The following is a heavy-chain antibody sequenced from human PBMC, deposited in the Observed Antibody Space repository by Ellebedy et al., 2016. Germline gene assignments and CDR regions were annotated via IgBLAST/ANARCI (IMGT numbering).Heavy chain of an antibody. CDR3: ARAPAPGASSHYYFYYLDV. CDR2: ID. J-gene: IGHJ6*03. D-gene: IGHD3-10*01. CDR1: GASVTSGGFY. V-gene: IGHV4-61*03. Sequence: SETLSLTXSVSGASVTSGGFYWSWIRQHPEKGLEWIGYIDKYNPSLNGRVTIFLDTSENSFSLKLSFVTAADTAVYFCARAPAPGASSHYYFYYLDVWGEGTTVTVSS.